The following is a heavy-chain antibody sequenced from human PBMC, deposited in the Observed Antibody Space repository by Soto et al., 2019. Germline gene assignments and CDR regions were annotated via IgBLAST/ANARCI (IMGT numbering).Heavy chain of an antibody. CDR1: GFTFSSYS. J-gene: IGHJ5*02. CDR3: ARDLRYYDYIWGSYPLKNWFDP. D-gene: IGHD3-16*02. V-gene: IGHV3-48*01. CDR2: ISSSSSTI. Sequence: GGSLRLSCAASGFTFSSYSMNWVRQAPGKGLEWVSYISSSSSTIYYADSVKGRFTTSRDNAKNSLYLQMNSLRAEDTAVYYCARDLRYYDYIWGSYPLKNWFDPWGQGTLVTVSS.